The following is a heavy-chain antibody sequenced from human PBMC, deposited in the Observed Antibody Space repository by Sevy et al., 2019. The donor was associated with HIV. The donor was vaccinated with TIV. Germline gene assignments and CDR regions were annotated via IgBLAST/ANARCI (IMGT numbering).Heavy chain of an antibody. Sequence: GGCLRLSCIGSGFSFSYYGIRWVRQFPGKGLDWVALISHDGINEYYADSVKGRFTISRDNSKNTVYLEMNSLRNEDTAIYFCANAYSGSYSHSYLYALDVWGQGTTVTVSS. V-gene: IGHV3-30*18. D-gene: IGHD1-26*01. CDR1: GFSFSYYG. CDR2: ISHDGINE. CDR3: ANAYSGSYSHSYLYALDV. J-gene: IGHJ6*02.